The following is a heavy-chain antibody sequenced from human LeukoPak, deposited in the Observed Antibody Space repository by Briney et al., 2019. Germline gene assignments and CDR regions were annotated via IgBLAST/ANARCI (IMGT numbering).Heavy chain of an antibody. D-gene: IGHD6-19*01. CDR2: IYYSGST. CDR3: ARDLQWLVLDFDY. Sequence: SETLSLTCAVYGGSFSGYYWSWIRQPPGKGLEWIGSIYYSGSTYYNPFLKSRVTISVDTSKNQFSLKLSSVTAADTAVYYCARDLQWLVLDFDYWGQGTLVTVSS. V-gene: IGHV4-34*01. J-gene: IGHJ4*02. CDR1: GGSFSGYY.